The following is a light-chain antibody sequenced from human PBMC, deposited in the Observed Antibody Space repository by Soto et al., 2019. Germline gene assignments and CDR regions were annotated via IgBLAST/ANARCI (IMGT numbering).Light chain of an antibody. Sequence: EIVLTQSPGFLSLSPGERATLSCRASQSVDSSFFAWYQQKPGQAPRLLIYGASKRATGIPDRFSGSGSGTDFTLPISRLEPEDFAVYYCQQYVSSVTFGQGTKVEIK. CDR3: QQYVSSVT. CDR2: GAS. V-gene: IGKV3-20*01. CDR1: QSVDSSF. J-gene: IGKJ1*01.